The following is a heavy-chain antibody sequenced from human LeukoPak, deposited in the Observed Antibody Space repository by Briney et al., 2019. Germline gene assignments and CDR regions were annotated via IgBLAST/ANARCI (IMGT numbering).Heavy chain of an antibody. CDR3: ARAAYYRFDY. CDR2: INSDGSTI. CDR1: GFTFSSYW. J-gene: IGHJ4*02. D-gene: IGHD1-26*01. V-gene: IGHV3-74*01. Sequence: GGSLRLSCAASGFTFSSYWVHWVRQAPGKGLEWVARINSDGSTINHADSVRGRFTISRDNAENTLYLQMSSLRAEDTAIYFCARAAYYRFDYWGQGTLVTVAS.